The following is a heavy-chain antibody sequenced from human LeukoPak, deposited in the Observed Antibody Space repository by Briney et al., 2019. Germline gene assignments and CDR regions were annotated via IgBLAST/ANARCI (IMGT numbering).Heavy chain of an antibody. CDR2: ISGSGGST. D-gene: IGHD5-12*01. Sequence: PGGSLRLSCAASGFTFSSYAMSWVRQAPGKGLEWDSAISGSGGSTYYADSVKGRFTISRDNSKNTLYLQMNSLRAEDTAVYYCAKRTNQWLRLGENDYWGQGTLVTVSS. V-gene: IGHV3-23*01. J-gene: IGHJ4*02. CDR3: AKRTNQWLRLGENDY. CDR1: GFTFSSYA.